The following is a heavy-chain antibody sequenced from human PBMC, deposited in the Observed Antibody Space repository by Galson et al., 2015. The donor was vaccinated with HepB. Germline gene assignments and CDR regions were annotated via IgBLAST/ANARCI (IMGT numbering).Heavy chain of an antibody. CDR1: GFTFSRYG. J-gene: IGHJ6*03. Sequence: SLRLSCAASGFTFSRYGMHWVRQSPGKGLEWVANIKQDGSEKYYVDSVKGRFTISRDNAKNSLYLQMNSLRAEDTAVYYCARDVATGTYYYYYYMDVWGKGTTVTVSS. CDR2: IKQDGSEK. D-gene: IGHD1/OR15-1a*01. CDR3: ARDVATGTYYYYYYMDV. V-gene: IGHV3-7*01.